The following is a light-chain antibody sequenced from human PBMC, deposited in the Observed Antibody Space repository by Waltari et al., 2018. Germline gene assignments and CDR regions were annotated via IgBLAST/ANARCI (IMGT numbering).Light chain of an antibody. V-gene: IGLV2-11*01. Sequence: QSALTQSRSVSGSPGLSISFPCTGSSSYVGRYNYLSWYQQHSGKAPKRIIYEVIERPSGVPDRFSGSKSGDTASLTISGLQAEDEADYYCCSYAGSHSWVFGGGTKLTVL. J-gene: IGLJ3*02. CDR3: CSYAGSHSWV. CDR1: SSYVGRYNY. CDR2: EVI.